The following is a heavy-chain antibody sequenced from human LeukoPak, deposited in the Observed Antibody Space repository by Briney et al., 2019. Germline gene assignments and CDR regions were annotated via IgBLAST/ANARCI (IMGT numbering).Heavy chain of an antibody. CDR1: GGSISSYY. CDR2: IYYSGST. J-gene: IGHJ3*02. Sequence: SEALSLTCTVSGGSISSYYWSWIRQPPGKGLEWIGYIYYSGSTNYNPSLKSRVTISVDTSKNQFSLKLSSVTAADTAVYYCARAPLIYDFWSGYTQNPPDAFDIWGQGTMVTVSS. CDR3: ARAPLIYDFWSGYTQNPPDAFDI. D-gene: IGHD3-3*01. V-gene: IGHV4-59*01.